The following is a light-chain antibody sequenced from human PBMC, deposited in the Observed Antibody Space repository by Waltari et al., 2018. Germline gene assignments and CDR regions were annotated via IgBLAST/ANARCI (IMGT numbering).Light chain of an antibody. Sequence: DIQMTQSPSSLSASVGARVTITCRASQSISSYLNWYQQKPGKAPKLLIYAASSLQSGVPSRFSCSGSGTDFTLTISSLQPEDFATYYGQQSYSTPPWTFGQGTKVEIK. V-gene: IGKV1-39*01. CDR3: QQSYSTPPWT. J-gene: IGKJ1*01. CDR2: AAS. CDR1: QSISSY.